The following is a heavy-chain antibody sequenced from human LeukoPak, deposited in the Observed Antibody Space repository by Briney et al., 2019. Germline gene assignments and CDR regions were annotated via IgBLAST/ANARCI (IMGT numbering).Heavy chain of an antibody. V-gene: IGHV3-48*03. CDR3: AKERELRYFDWLLQPLDY. D-gene: IGHD3-9*01. J-gene: IGHJ4*02. CDR2: ISSSGSTI. Sequence: WGSLRLSCAASGFTFSSYEMNWVRQAPGKGLEWVSYISSSGSTIYYADSVKGRFTISRDNAKNSLYLQMNSLRAEDTAVYYCAKERELRYFDWLLQPLDYWGQGTLVTVSS. CDR1: GFTFSSYE.